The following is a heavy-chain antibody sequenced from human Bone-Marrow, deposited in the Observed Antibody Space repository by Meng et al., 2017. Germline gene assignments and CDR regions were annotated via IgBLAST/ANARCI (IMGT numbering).Heavy chain of an antibody. V-gene: IGHV1-18*01. CDR1: GYTFTSYG. J-gene: IGHJ3*02. Sequence: ASVKVSCKASGYTFTSYGISWVRQAPGQGLEWMGWISAYNGNTNYAQKLQGRVTMTTDTSTSTAYMELRSLRSDDTAVYYCARDYYDSSEDDAFDIWGQGTMVTVSS. CDR3: ARDYYDSSEDDAFDI. CDR2: ISAYNGNT. D-gene: IGHD3-22*01.